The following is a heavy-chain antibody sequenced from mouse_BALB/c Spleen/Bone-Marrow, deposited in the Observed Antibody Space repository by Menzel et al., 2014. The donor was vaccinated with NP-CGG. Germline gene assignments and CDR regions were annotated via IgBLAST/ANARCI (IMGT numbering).Heavy chain of an antibody. Sequence: DVMLVESGGGLVQPGGSMKLSCVASGFTFSSYWMNWVRQSPEKGLEWVAEIRLKSNNYETHYAESVKGRFTISRDDSKSSVYLQMNNLRGEDTGIYFCTVPFGPGFDYWGQGTTLTVSS. CDR2: IRLKSNNYET. V-gene: IGHV6-6*02. J-gene: IGHJ2*01. CDR3: TVPFGPGFDY. CDR1: GFTFSSYW.